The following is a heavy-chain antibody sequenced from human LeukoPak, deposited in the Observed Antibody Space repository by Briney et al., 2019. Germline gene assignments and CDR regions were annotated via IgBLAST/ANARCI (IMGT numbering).Heavy chain of an antibody. Sequence: GASVKVSCKASGYTFTSYGISWVRQAPGQGLEWMGWINPNSGGTNYAQKFQGRVTMTRDTSISTAYMELSRLRSDDTAVYYCARDLAAAGFHFDYWGQGTLVTVSS. CDR3: ARDLAAAGFHFDY. V-gene: IGHV1-2*02. J-gene: IGHJ4*02. CDR1: GYTFTSYG. D-gene: IGHD6-13*01. CDR2: INPNSGGT.